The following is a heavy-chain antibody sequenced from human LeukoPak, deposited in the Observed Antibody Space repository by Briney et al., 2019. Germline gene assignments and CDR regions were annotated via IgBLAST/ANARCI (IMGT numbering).Heavy chain of an antibody. Sequence: ASVKVSCKASGYTFTGYYMHWVRQAPGQGLEWMGWISAYNGNTNYAQKLQGRVTMTTDTSTSTAYMELRSLRSDDTAVYYCARGGRNFYYDSSGYGIDYWGQGTLVTVSS. CDR2: ISAYNGNT. V-gene: IGHV1-18*04. CDR1: GYTFTGYY. D-gene: IGHD3-22*01. J-gene: IGHJ4*02. CDR3: ARGGRNFYYDSSGYGIDY.